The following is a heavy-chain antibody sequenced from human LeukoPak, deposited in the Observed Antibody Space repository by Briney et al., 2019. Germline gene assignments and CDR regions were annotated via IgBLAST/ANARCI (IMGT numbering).Heavy chain of an antibody. J-gene: IGHJ6*02. D-gene: IGHD3-10*01. Sequence: SETLSLTCTISGGSISDYYWSWLRQPPGKGLEGIGYIYYSGSHNYNPSLKSRVNMSVDTSKNQFSLKLSSVTAADTAVYYCARDLRGSGSYYYYYYGMDVWGQGTTVTVSS. CDR2: IYYSGSH. CDR1: GGSISDYY. V-gene: IGHV4-59*01. CDR3: ARDLRGSGSYYYYYYGMDV.